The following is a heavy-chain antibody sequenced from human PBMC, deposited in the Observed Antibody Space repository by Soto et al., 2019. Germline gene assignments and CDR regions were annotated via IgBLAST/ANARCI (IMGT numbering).Heavy chain of an antibody. Sequence: SETLSLTCTVSGGSISSSSYYWGWIRQPPGKGLEWIGSIYYSGSTYYNPSLKSRVTISVDTSKNQFSLKLSSVTAADTAVYYCARREDWNSLRPYDYWGQGTLVTVSS. D-gene: IGHD1-7*01. CDR3: ARREDWNSLRPYDY. J-gene: IGHJ4*02. CDR1: GGSISSSSYY. V-gene: IGHV4-39*01. CDR2: IYYSGST.